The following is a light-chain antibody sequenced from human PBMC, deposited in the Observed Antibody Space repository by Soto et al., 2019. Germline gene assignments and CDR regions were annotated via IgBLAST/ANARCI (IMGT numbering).Light chain of an antibody. CDR2: GAS. CDR3: QQYGSSGT. J-gene: IGKJ1*01. V-gene: IGKV3-20*01. Sequence: VVLPESPGTLSLSPGERTTRSCRASQSISRYLAWYQQKPGQAPRLLIYGASNRATGIPDRFSGSGSGTDFTLTISRLEPEDFAVYYCQQYGSSGTFGQGTKVDI. CDR1: QSISRY.